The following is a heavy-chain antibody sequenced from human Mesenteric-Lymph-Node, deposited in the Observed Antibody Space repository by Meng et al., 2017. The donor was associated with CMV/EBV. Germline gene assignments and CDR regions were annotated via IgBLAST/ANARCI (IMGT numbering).Heavy chain of an antibody. CDR3: ARTKNTSTRSSLNY. D-gene: IGHD2-2*01. CDR1: GYTFIDYY. J-gene: IGHJ4*02. Sequence: ASVKVSCKASGYTFIDYYIHWVRQAPGQGLEWMAWINPNGGGTNYAQKFQGRITMTRDTSISTAYMDLTRLRSDDTAMYYCARTKNTSTRSSLNYWGQGTLVTVSS. V-gene: IGHV1-2*02. CDR2: INPNGGGT.